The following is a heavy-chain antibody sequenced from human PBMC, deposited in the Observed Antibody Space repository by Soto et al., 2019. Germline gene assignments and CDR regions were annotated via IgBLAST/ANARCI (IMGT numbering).Heavy chain of an antibody. CDR1: GFTFSSYA. CDR2: ISYDGSNK. V-gene: IGHV3-30-3*01. Sequence: QVQLVESGGGVVQPGRSLRLSCAASGFTFSSYAMHWVRQAPGKGLEWVAVISYDGSNKYYADSVKDRFTISRDNSKNSLYLQMNSLRAEDTAVYYCARAANDYWGQGTLVTVSS. CDR3: ARAANDY. J-gene: IGHJ4*02.